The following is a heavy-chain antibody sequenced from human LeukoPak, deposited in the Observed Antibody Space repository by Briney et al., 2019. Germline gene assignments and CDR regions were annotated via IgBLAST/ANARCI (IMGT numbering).Heavy chain of an antibody. Sequence: SETLSLTCTVSGGSMSSTSYYWGWIRQPPGKGLEWIGSIYYRGSTYYNPSLKSRVTISVDTSKNQFSLKLSSVAAADTAVYYCARHAYQLLWLSWLAPWGQGTLVTVSS. CDR3: ARHAYQLLWLSWLAP. V-gene: IGHV4-39*01. CDR1: GGSMSSTSYY. CDR2: IYYRGST. J-gene: IGHJ5*02. D-gene: IGHD2-2*01.